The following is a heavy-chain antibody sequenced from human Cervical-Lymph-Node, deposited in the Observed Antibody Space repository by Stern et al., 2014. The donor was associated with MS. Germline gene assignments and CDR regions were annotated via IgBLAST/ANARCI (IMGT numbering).Heavy chain of an antibody. Sequence: VQLVESGGNLVQPGGSLRLSCADSGFTFGNFAMSWVRQAPGKGLAWVAVISNAGGTTSYADSVKGRFTISRDNSKNTLSLQMSSLTAEDTAVYYCAKWRAVAGHSSYFDYWGQGTLVSVSS. J-gene: IGHJ4*02. D-gene: IGHD6-19*01. V-gene: IGHV3-23*04. CDR2: ISNAGGTT. CDR1: GFTFGNFA. CDR3: AKWRAVAGHSSYFDY.